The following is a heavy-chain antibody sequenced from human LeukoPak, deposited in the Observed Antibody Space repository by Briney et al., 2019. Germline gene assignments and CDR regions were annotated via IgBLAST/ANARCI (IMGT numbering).Heavy chain of an antibody. V-gene: IGHV3-23*01. Sequence: GGSLRLSCAASGFTFSSYAMSWVRQAPGKGLEWVSAISGSGGSTYYADSVKGRFTISRDNSKNTLYLQINSLRAEDTAVYYCAKVRPTYYYDSSWLDYWGQGTLVTVSS. CDR2: ISGSGGST. CDR3: AKVRPTYYYDSSWLDY. J-gene: IGHJ4*02. D-gene: IGHD3-22*01. CDR1: GFTFSSYA.